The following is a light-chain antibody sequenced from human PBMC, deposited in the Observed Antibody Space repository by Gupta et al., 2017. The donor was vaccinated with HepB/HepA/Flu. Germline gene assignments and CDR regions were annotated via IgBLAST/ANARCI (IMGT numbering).Light chain of an antibody. CDR1: DSNIGTNY. CDR2: RDD. J-gene: IGLJ2*01. Sequence: QSVLTQPPSASGTPGQRVSISCSGSDSNIGTNYVYWYQQLPGTAPKLLIQRDDQRPSGVPDRFSGSEAGTSASLAISGLRAEEEADDWCEATDDNLPGPNMVFGGGTKLTVL. V-gene: IGLV1-47*01. CDR3: EATDDNLPGPNMV.